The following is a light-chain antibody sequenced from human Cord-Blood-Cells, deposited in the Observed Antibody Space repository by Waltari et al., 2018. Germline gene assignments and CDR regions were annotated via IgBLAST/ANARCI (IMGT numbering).Light chain of an antibody. J-gene: IGLJ1*01. CDR3: SSYTSSSTRV. V-gene: IGLV2-14*03. CDR2: DVS. Sequence: QSALPHPASASGSPGQSITTACTRTRSYVGGQNSVSVYQQPPGKAPKLMIYDVSNRPSGVSNRFSGSKSGNTASLTISGLQAEDEADYYCSSYTSSSTRVFGTGTKVTVL. CDR1: RSYVGGQNS.